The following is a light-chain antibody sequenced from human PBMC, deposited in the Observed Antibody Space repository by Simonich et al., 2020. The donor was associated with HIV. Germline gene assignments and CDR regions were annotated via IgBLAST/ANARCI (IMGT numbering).Light chain of an antibody. Sequence: DIQMTQSPSSLSASVGDRVTITCRASQSISTSLNWYQQKPGKAPKLLIYAASSLQSGVPSRFSGSGSGTDFTLTISSLQSEDFATYYCQQLNSYPPITFGPGTKVDIK. V-gene: IGKV1-39*01. J-gene: IGKJ3*01. CDR3: QQLNSYPPIT. CDR2: AAS. CDR1: QSISTS.